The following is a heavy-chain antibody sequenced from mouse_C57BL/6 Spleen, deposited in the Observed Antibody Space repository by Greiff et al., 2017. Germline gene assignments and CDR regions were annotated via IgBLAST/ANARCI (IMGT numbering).Heavy chain of an antibody. CDR2: IDPSDSYT. CDR3: ARFITTARNFDY. D-gene: IGHD1-1*01. CDR1: GYTFTSYW. V-gene: IGHV1-69*01. J-gene: IGHJ2*01. Sequence: QVHVKQPGAELVMPGASVKLSCKASGYTFTSYWMHWVKQRPGQGLEWIGEIDPSDSYTNYNQKFKGKSTLTVDKSSSTAYMQRSSLTSEDSAVYYCARFITTARNFDYWGQGTTLTVSS.